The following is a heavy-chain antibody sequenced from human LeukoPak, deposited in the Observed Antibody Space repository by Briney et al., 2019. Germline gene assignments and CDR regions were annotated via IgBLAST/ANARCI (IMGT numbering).Heavy chain of an antibody. CDR2: IGKAGDT. D-gene: IGHD5-12*01. Sequence: GGSLRLSCAASGFTFSTYDMHWVRQAPGKGLEWVSGIGKAGDTYYAGSVKGRFTISRENAKNSLYLQMNSLRAGDTAVYYCVRDPSGHGLDVWGQGTTVTVSS. CDR3: VRDPSGHGLDV. J-gene: IGHJ6*02. CDR1: GFTFSTYD. V-gene: IGHV3-13*04.